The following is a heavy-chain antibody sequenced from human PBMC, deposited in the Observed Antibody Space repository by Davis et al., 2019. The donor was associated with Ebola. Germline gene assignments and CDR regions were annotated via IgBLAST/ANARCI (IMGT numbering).Heavy chain of an antibody. V-gene: IGHV3-23*01. CDR3: AKDSAGTAYYYYYYGMDV. CDR2: ISGSGGST. CDR1: GFTFSSHA. D-gene: IGHD6-13*01. Sequence: PGGSLRLSCAASGFTFSSHAMSWVRQAPGKGLEWVSAISGSGGSTYYADSVKGRFTISRDNSKNTLYLQMNSLRAEDTAVYYCAKDSAGTAYYYYYYGMDVWGQGTTVTVSS. J-gene: IGHJ6*02.